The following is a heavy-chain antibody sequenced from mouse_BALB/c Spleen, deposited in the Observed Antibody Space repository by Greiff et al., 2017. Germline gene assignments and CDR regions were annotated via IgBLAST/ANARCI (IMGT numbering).Heavy chain of an antibody. V-gene: IGHV5-6-5*01. CDR2: ISSGGST. J-gene: IGHJ2*01. CDR1: GFTFSSYA. D-gene: IGHD1-1*01. Sequence: EVKLMESGGGLVKPGGSLKLSCAASGFTFSSYAMSWVRQTPEKRLEWVASISSGGSTYYPDSVKGRFTISRDNARNILYLQMSSLRSEDTAMYYCARRTTVVAPYFDYWGQGTTLTVSS. CDR3: ARRTTVVAPYFDY.